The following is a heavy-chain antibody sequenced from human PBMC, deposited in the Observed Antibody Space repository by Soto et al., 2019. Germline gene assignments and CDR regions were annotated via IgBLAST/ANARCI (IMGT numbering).Heavy chain of an antibody. Sequence: QTLSLTCAISGDSVSRNSAAWHWIRQSPSRGLGWLGRTYYRSKWYNDYAVSVKSRISINPDTSKNQFSLQLNSVTPEDTAVYYCARAPGGIDAFDIWGQGTMVTVS. CDR1: GDSVSRNSAA. V-gene: IGHV6-1*01. D-gene: IGHD3-16*01. CDR2: TYYRSKWYN. CDR3: ARAPGGIDAFDI. J-gene: IGHJ3*02.